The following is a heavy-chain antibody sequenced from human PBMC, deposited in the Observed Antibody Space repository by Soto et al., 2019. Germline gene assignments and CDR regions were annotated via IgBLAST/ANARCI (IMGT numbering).Heavy chain of an antibody. V-gene: IGHV1-69*13. J-gene: IGHJ6*02. CDR2: IIPIFGTA. D-gene: IGHD2-2*02. CDR3: ARSITSCYIKGVGFCYGMDV. Sequence: SVKVSCKASGGTFSSYAISWVRQAPGKGLEWMGGIIPIFGTANYAQKFQGRVTITADESTSTAYMELSSLRSEDTAVYYCARSITSCYIKGVGFCYGMDVWGQGTTVTVSS. CDR1: GGTFSSYA.